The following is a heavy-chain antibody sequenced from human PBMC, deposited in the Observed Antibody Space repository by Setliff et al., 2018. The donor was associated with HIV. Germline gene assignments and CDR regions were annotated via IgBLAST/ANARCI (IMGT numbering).Heavy chain of an antibody. CDR3: STRREWLVSQSAFDI. V-gene: IGHV1-46*01. Sequence: ASVKVSCKASGYTFTSYYIHWVRQAPGQGLEWMGIINPSGGSTSYAQKFQGRVTMTEDTSTDTAYMELSSLRSDDTAVYYCSTRREWLVSQSAFDIWGQGTMVTVSS. CDR2: INPSGGST. D-gene: IGHD6-19*01. CDR1: GYTFTSYY. J-gene: IGHJ3*02.